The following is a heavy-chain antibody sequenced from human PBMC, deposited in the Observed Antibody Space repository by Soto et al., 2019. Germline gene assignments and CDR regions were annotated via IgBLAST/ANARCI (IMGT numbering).Heavy chain of an antibody. D-gene: IGHD3-10*01. V-gene: IGHV4-39*01. CDR3: ARQGYYGSGSYYKFRWFDP. J-gene: IGHJ5*02. CDR1: GGSISSGSYY. CDR2: IYYSGST. Sequence: SETLSLTCTVSGGSISSGSYYWGWIRQPPGKGLEWIASIYYSGSTYYNPSLKSRVTIFVDTSKNQFSLKLSSVTAADTALYYCARQGYYGSGSYYKFRWFDPWGQGTLVTVS.